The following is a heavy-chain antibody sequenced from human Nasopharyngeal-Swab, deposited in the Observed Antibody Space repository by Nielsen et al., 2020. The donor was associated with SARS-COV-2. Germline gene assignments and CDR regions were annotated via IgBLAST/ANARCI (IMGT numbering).Heavy chain of an antibody. D-gene: IGHD3-3*01. J-gene: IGHJ6*03. Sequence: GESLKISCTASGFTFGDYAMSWVRQAPGKGLEWVGFISSKAYGGTTEYAASVKGRFTISRDDSKSIAYLQMNSLKTEDTDVYYCTRSKGDFWSGYYTDYYYYYYMDVWGKGTTVTVSS. CDR3: TRSKGDFWSGYYTDYYYYYYMDV. V-gene: IGHV3-49*04. CDR1: GFTFGDYA. CDR2: ISSKAYGGTT.